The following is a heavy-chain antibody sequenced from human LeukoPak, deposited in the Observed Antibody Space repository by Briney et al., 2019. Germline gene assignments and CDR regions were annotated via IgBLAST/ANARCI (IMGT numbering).Heavy chain of an antibody. CDR1: GYTFTDYY. V-gene: IGHV1-46*01. CDR2: INPSFGST. CDR3: ARELRSVETPRYNYFDY. Sequence: ASVKVSCKASGYTFTDYYIHWVRQAPGQGLEWVGIINPSFGSTTYAQSFQGRVAMTRDTSTSTVYMELSSLRSVDTAVYYCARELRSVETPRYNYFDYWGQGTLVTVSS. J-gene: IGHJ4*02. D-gene: IGHD4-23*01.